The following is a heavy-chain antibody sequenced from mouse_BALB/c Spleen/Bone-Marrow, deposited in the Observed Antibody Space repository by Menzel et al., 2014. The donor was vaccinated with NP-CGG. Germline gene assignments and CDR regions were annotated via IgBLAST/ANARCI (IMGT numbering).Heavy chain of an antibody. J-gene: IGHJ2*01. V-gene: IGHV14-3*02. CDR1: GFNIKDTY. CDR2: IDPANGST. Sequence: VQLQQSGAELVKPGASVKLSCTASGFNIKDTYMHWVKQRPEQGLEWIGRIDPANGSTKYDKKFQGKATITADTSSNTAYLQLSSLTSEDTAVYYCAYGSIYDYFDYWGQGTTLTVSS. CDR3: AYGSIYDYFDY. D-gene: IGHD1-1*01.